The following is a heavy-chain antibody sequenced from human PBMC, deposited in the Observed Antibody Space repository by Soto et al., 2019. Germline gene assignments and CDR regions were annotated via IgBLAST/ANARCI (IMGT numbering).Heavy chain of an antibody. V-gene: IGHV4-39*01. D-gene: IGHD1-20*01. J-gene: IGHJ4*02. CDR1: GGSISSTSYY. CDR3: ARLGWYKDY. CDR2: IYYSGST. Sequence: SETLSLTXTVSGGSISSTSYYWGWMGQAPGKGLEWIGSIYYSGSTYYNPSLKSRVTISVDTSKNQFSLKLSSVTAADTAVYYCARLGWYKDYWGQGTLVTVSS.